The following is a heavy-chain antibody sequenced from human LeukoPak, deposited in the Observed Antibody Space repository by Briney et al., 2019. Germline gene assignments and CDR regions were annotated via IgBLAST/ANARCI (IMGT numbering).Heavy chain of an antibody. CDR2: ISAYNGNT. D-gene: IGHD6-19*01. CDR1: GYTFTSYG. V-gene: IGHV1-18*01. CDR3: ARAIYSSGWRRFDP. J-gene: IGHJ5*02. Sequence: ASVKASCKASGYTFTSYGISWVRRAPGQGLEWMGWISAYNGNTNYAQKLQGRVTMTTDTSTSTASMELRSLRSDDTAVYYCARAIYSSGWRRFDPWGQGTLVTVSS.